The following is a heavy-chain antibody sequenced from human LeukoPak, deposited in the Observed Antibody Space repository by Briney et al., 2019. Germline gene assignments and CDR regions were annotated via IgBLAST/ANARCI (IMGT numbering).Heavy chain of an antibody. Sequence: GGSLRLSCAASGFTFSSYSMNWVRQAPGKGLEWVSYISSSSSTIYYADSVKGRFTISRGNAKNSLYLQMNSLRAEDTAVYYCARAAEYSSSSVDYWGQGTLVTVSS. CDR1: GFTFSSYS. CDR3: ARAAEYSSSSVDY. J-gene: IGHJ4*02. D-gene: IGHD6-6*01. CDR2: ISSSSSTI. V-gene: IGHV3-48*01.